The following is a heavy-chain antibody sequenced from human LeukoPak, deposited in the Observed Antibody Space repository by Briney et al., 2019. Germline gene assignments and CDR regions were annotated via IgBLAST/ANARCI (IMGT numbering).Heavy chain of an antibody. V-gene: IGHV3-7*01. CDR2: IKHDGSEKQDGSEK. D-gene: IGHD3-10*01. Sequence: GGSLRLSCAASGFTFNQYWMSWVRQAPGKGLEWVANIKHDGSEKQDGSEKNYVDSVKGRFTISRDNAKNSLYLQMNSLRAEDTAVYYCARSGRGVDSFYFYMDVWGKGTTATVSS. J-gene: IGHJ6*03. CDR1: GFTFNQYW. CDR3: ARSGRGVDSFYFYMDV.